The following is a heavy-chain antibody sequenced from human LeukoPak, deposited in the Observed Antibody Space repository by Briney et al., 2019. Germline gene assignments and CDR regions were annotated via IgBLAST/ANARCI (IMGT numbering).Heavy chain of an antibody. CDR3: AKDSDYYDSSGYPCGYFDY. CDR1: GFTFSSYA. V-gene: IGHV3-23*01. CDR2: ISGSGGST. Sequence: GGSLRLSCAASGFTFSSYAMSWVRQAPGKGLEWVSAISGSGGSTYYADSVKGRFTISRDNSKNTLYLQMNSLRAEDTAVYYCAKDSDYYDSSGYPCGYFDYWGQGTLVTVSS. D-gene: IGHD3-22*01. J-gene: IGHJ4*02.